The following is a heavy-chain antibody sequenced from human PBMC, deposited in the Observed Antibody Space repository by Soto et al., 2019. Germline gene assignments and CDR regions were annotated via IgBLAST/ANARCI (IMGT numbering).Heavy chain of an antibody. Sequence: TLSLTCTVSGGSISGYYWSWIRQPPGEALEWIGYTFYSGSTKYNPSLKSRATISVDTSKTHFSLNLSSVTTADTAVYYCARDKGRYDSGMDVWGQGTTVTVSS. J-gene: IGHJ6*02. V-gene: IGHV4-59*01. CDR1: GGSISGYY. CDR2: TFYSGST. D-gene: IGHD3-9*01. CDR3: ARDKGRYDSGMDV.